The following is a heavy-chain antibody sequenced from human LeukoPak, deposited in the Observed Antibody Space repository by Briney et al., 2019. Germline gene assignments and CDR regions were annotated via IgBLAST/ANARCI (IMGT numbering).Heavy chain of an antibody. V-gene: IGHV4-30-2*01. CDR2: IYHSGST. CDR1: GRSMSSGGYS. D-gene: IGHD1-26*01. CDR3: ATASRPDGIDY. J-gene: IGHJ4*02. Sequence: SQTLSLTCAVSGRSMSSGGYSWSWLRQPPGKGLEWIGYIYHSGSTYYNPSLKSRVTISVDRSKNQFSLKLSSVTAADTAVYYCATASRPDGIDYWGQGTLVTVSS.